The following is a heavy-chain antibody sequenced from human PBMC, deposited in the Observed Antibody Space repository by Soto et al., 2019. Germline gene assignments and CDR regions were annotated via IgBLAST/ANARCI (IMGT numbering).Heavy chain of an antibody. V-gene: IGHV3-23*01. J-gene: IGHJ3*02. Sequence: GGSLRLSCAAPGFTFSSYAMSWVSQAPGKGLEWVSAISGSGGSTYYADSVKGRFTISRDNSKNTLYLQMNSLRAEDTAVYYCAKTLSSGSLNDAFDIWGQGTMVTVSS. CDR2: ISGSGGST. D-gene: IGHD6-19*01. CDR3: AKTLSSGSLNDAFDI. CDR1: GFTFSSYA.